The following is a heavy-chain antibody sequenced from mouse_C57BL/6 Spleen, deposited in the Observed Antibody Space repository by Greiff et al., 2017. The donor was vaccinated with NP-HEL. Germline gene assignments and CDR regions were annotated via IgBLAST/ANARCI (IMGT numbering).Heavy chain of an antibody. Sequence: VQLQQSGPELVKPGASVKISCKASGYTFTDYYMNWVKQSHGKSLEWIGDINPNNGGTSYNQKFKGKATLTVDKSSSTAYMELRILTSEDSAVYYCARRDYWGQGTTLTVSS. J-gene: IGHJ2*01. CDR3: ARRDY. CDR2: INPNNGGT. CDR1: GYTFTDYY. V-gene: IGHV1-26*01.